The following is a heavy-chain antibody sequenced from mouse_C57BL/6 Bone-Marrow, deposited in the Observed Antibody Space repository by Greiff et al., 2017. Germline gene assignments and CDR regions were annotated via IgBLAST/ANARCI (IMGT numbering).Heavy chain of an antibody. J-gene: IGHJ1*03. CDR2: IHPNSGST. D-gene: IGHD3-3*01. V-gene: IGHV1-64*01. Sequence: QVQLKQPGAELVKPGASVKLSCKASGYTFTSYWMHWVKQRPGQGLEWIGMIHPNSGSTNYNEKFKSKATLTVDKSSSTAYMQLSSLTSEDSAVYYCGREGTANGWYFDVWGTGTTVTVSS. CDR1: GYTFTSYW. CDR3: GREGTANGWYFDV.